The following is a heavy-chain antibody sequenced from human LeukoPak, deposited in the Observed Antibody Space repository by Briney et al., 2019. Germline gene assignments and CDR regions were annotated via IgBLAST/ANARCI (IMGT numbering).Heavy chain of an antibody. V-gene: IGHV3-21*01. D-gene: IGHD3-9*01. CDR2: ISSSSSYI. CDR1: GFTFSRYW. J-gene: IGHJ4*02. CDR3: ARALTIFIPDS. Sequence: PGGSLRLSCAASGFTFSRYWMHWVRQAPGKGLEWVSSISSSSSYIYYADSVKGRFTISRDNAKNSLYLQMNSLRAEDTAVYYCARALTIFIPDSWGPGNLLTVSS.